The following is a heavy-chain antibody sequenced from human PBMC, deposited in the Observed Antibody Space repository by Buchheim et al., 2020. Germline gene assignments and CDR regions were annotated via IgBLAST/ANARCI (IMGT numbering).Heavy chain of an antibody. CDR3: TTLMKSARLSSDY. J-gene: IGHJ4*02. V-gene: IGHV3-15*01. D-gene: IGHD6-6*01. CDR1: EFTFTNAW. Sequence: VQLVESGGGVVQPGRSLRLSCAASEFTFTNAWMSWIRQAPGKGLEWVGRIRSSTDGGTTDYAVPLKGRFTISRDDSENTLYLQMNSLKTEDTAVYYCTTLMKSARLSSDYWGQGTL. CDR2: IRSSTDGGTT.